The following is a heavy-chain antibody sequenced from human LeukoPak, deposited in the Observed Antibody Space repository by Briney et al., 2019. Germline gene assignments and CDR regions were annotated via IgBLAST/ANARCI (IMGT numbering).Heavy chain of an antibody. CDR2: ISGSGTTT. Sequence: PGGSLRLSCAASGLTFSDYYMTWLRQAPGKGLERVSSISGSGTTTYSADSVRGRFTVSRDNAKNSVFLYMNSLRAEDTAVYYCAIQITMIVVVPYFDYWGQGTLVTVSS. J-gene: IGHJ4*02. CDR1: GLTFSDYY. D-gene: IGHD3-22*01. V-gene: IGHV3-11*04. CDR3: AIQITMIVVVPYFDY.